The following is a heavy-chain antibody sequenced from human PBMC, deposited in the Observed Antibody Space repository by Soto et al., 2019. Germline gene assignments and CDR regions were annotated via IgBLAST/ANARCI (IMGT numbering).Heavy chain of an antibody. CDR1: GGSVSSGSYF. V-gene: IGHV4-61*01. Sequence: SETLSLTCTVSGGSVSSGSYFWNWIRQPPGKGLEWIGYIYYSGSTNYNPSLKSRVTISVDTSKNQFSLKLSSVTAADTAVYYCARGRGWIYYFDYWGQGTLVPVSS. J-gene: IGHJ4*02. CDR2: IYYSGST. D-gene: IGHD6-19*01. CDR3: ARGRGWIYYFDY.